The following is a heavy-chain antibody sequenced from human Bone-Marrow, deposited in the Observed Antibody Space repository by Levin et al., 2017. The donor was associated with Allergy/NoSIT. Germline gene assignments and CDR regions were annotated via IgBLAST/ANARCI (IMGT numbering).Heavy chain of an antibody. Sequence: ASVKVSCKASGGTFSSYAISWVRQAPGQGLEWMGGIIPIFGTANYAQKFQGRVTITADESTSTAYMELSSLRSEDTAVYYCARSVVRWLRPRYYYYYYMDVWGKGTTVTVSS. CDR3: ARSVVRWLRPRYYYYYYMDV. CDR2: IIPIFGTA. J-gene: IGHJ6*03. CDR1: GGTFSSYA. V-gene: IGHV1-69*13. D-gene: IGHD5-12*01.